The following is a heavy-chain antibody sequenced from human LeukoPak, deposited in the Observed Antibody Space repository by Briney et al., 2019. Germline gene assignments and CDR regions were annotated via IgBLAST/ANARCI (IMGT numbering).Heavy chain of an antibody. J-gene: IGHJ4*02. V-gene: IGHV3-23*01. CDR3: AKGGWELLTFDC. Sequence: GGSLRLSCAASGFTFSSYAMSWVRQAPGKGLEWVSAISGSGGSTYYADSVKGRFTISRDNSKNTLYLQMNGLRAEDTAVYYCAKGGWELLTFDCWGQGTLVTVPS. D-gene: IGHD1-26*01. CDR2: ISGSGGST. CDR1: GFTFSSYA.